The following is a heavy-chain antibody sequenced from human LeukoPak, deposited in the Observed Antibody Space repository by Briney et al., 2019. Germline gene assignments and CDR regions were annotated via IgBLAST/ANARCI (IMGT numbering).Heavy chain of an antibody. Sequence: GGSLRPSCAASGFTFSSYWMSWVRQAPGKGLEWVANIKQDGSEKYYVDSVKGRFTISRDNAKNSLYLQMNSLRAEDTAVYYCARDQKGDMITFGGVIVITPDYWGQGTLVTVSS. V-gene: IGHV3-7*01. J-gene: IGHJ4*02. D-gene: IGHD3-16*02. CDR3: ARDQKGDMITFGGVIVITPDY. CDR1: GFTFSSYW. CDR2: IKQDGSEK.